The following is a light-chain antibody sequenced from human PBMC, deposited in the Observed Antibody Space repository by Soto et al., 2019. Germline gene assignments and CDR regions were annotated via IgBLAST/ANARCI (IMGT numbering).Light chain of an antibody. CDR2: DVS. V-gene: IGLV2-14*01. CDR3: SSYTSISTVV. J-gene: IGLJ2*01. CDR1: SSDVGAYKY. Sequence: QSALTQPASVSGSPGQSITISCTGTSSDVGAYKYVSWYQQHPGKAPKLMIYDVSNRPSGVSNRFSGSKSGSTASLTISGLQAEDEADYYCSSYTSISTVVFGGGTKLTVL.